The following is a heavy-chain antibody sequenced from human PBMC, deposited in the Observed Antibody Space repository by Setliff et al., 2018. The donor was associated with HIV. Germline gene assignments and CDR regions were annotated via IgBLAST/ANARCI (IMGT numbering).Heavy chain of an antibody. V-gene: IGHV4-39*01. CDR2: LYYSGEI. CDR1: GGSVNSRNYF. J-gene: IGHJ5*02. Sequence: SETLSLTCTVSGGSVNSRNYFWGWIRQPPGKGLEWIGTLYYSGEIRYNPSLKSRVTISVDTSKNQFSLNLNSVTAADTAVYYCVRHVDSDTSGHPDWFDPWGQGTLVT. D-gene: IGHD3-22*01. CDR3: VRHVDSDTSGHPDWFDP.